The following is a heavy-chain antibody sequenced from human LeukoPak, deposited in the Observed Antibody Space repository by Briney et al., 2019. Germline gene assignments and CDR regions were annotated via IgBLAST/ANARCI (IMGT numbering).Heavy chain of an antibody. J-gene: IGHJ5*02. CDR2: INHSGST. CDR1: GGSISSYY. CDR3: ARGPQYPWFDP. Sequence: PSETLSLTCTVSGGSISSYYWSWIRQPPGKGLEWIGEINHSGSTNYNPSLKSRVTISVDTSKNRFSLKLSSVTAADTAVYYCARGPQYPWFDPWGQGTLVTVSS. D-gene: IGHD2-2*01. V-gene: IGHV4-34*01.